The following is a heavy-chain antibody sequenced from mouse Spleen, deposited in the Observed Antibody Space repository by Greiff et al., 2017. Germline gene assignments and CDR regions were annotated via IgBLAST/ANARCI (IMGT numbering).Heavy chain of an antibody. CDR1: GFAFSSYD. V-gene: IGHV5-6-5*01. Sequence: EVKLMESGGGLVKPGGSLKLSCAASGFAFSSYDMSWVRQTPEKRLEWVASISSGGSTYYPDSVKGRFTISRDNARNILYLQMSSLRSEDTAMYYCARGRGYYFDYWGQGTTLTVSS. CDR2: ISSGGST. D-gene: IGHD3-1*01. J-gene: IGHJ2*01. CDR3: ARGRGYYFDY.